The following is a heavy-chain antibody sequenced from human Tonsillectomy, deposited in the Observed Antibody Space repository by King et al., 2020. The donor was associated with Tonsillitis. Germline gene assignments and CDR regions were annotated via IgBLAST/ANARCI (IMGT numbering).Heavy chain of an antibody. D-gene: IGHD6-13*01. CDR3: ARGPATAKYYFDY. Sequence: VQLVESGGGLIQPGGSLRLSCAASGFTVNSNYMSWVRQAPGKGLEWVSIIYSGGSTYYADSVKGRFTISRDTSKNTLYLQMNSLRGEDTAVYYRARGPATAKYYFDYWGQGTLVTVSS. CDR2: IYSGGST. V-gene: IGHV3-53*01. CDR1: GFTVNSNY. J-gene: IGHJ4*02.